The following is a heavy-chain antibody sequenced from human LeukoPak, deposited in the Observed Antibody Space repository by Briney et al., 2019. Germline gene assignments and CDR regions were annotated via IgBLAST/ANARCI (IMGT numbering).Heavy chain of an antibody. CDR3: ATQPLFCSGGSCYDY. CDR2: IYYSGSN. J-gene: IGHJ4*02. D-gene: IGHD2-15*01. CDR1: GCSIINSSYY. V-gene: IGHV4-39*01. Sequence: SETLSLTCTVSGCSIINSSYYWGWIREPPGKALEGIGSIYYSGSNYYNPFLKSRVTKPEETSKKQFSLKQSYVTAPDQAVYYCATQPLFCSGGSCYDYWGQGTLVTVSS.